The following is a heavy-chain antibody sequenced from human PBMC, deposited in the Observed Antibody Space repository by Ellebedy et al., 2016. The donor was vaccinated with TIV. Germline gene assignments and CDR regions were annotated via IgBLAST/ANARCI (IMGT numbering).Heavy chain of an antibody. D-gene: IGHD3-22*01. V-gene: IGHV3-23*01. CDR2: ISHTGTRT. J-gene: IGHJ4*02. CDR3: VKGRGGGSDSSAPRYYFDS. CDR1: GFTFTSYA. Sequence: PGGSLRLSCAASGFTFTSYAMSWVPQAPGKGLEWVSTISHTGTRTYYADSVEGRFTVSRDTSKKTLYLQMNSLRAEDTATYYCVKGRGGGSDSSAPRYYFDSWGLGTLVTVSS.